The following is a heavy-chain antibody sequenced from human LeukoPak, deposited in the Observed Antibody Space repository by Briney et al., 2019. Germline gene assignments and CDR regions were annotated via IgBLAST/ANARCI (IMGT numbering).Heavy chain of an antibody. CDR2: IYSGGST. Sequence: GSLRLSCSASGFTVSSNYMTWVRQAPGKGLEWVSVIYSGGSTYYADSVKGRFTISRDNSKNTLYLQMNSLRAEDTAVYYCARGRSSSYSNWFDPWGQGTLVTVSS. D-gene: IGHD6-13*01. V-gene: IGHV3-66*01. CDR3: ARGRSSSYSNWFDP. J-gene: IGHJ5*02. CDR1: GFTVSSNY.